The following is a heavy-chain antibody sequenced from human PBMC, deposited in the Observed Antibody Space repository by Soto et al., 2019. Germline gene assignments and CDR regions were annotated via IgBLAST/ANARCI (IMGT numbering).Heavy chain of an antibody. D-gene: IGHD3-9*01. CDR3: ARGDFDWLLYFDY. Sequence: TLSLTCAVYGGSFSGYYWSWIRQPPGKGLEWIGEINHSGSTNYNPSLKSRVTISVDTSKNQFSLKLSSVTAADTAVYYCARGDFDWLLYFDYWGQGTLVTVSS. J-gene: IGHJ4*02. CDR1: GGSFSGYY. V-gene: IGHV4-34*01. CDR2: INHSGST.